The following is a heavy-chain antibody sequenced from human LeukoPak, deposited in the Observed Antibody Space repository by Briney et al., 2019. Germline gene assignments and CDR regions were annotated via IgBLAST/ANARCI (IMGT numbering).Heavy chain of an antibody. CDR1: VFTSSSYG. V-gene: IGHV3-7*03. D-gene: IGHD3-10*01. J-gene: IGHJ6*02. CDR2: IKEDGSEK. CDR3: ARSGSGTYYYYYGMDV. Sequence: GGSLRLSCAASVFTSSSYGMSWVRQAPGKGLEWVANIKEDGSEKYYVDSVKGRFTISRDNAKNSLYLQMNSLRAEDTAVYYCARSGSGTYYYYYGMDVWGQGTTVTVSS.